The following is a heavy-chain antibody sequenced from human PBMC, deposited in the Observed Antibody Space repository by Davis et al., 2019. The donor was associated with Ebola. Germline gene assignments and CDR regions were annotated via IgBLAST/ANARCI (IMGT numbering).Heavy chain of an antibody. J-gene: IGHJ2*01. CDR1: GGTFSSYA. V-gene: IGHV1-69*04. CDR2: IIPILGTA. D-gene: IGHD1-7*01. CDR3: AGGNNWNSLDTHWYFDL. Sequence: SVKVSCKASGGTFSSYAISWVRQAPGQGLEWMGRIIPILGTANYAQKFQGRVTITADKSTSTAYMELSSLRSEDTAVYYCAGGNNWNSLDTHWYFDLWGRGTLVTVSS.